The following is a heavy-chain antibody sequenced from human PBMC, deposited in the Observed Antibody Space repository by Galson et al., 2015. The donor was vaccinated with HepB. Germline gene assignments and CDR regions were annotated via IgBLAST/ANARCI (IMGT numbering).Heavy chain of an antibody. CDR2: IYYSGST. CDR3: ARQQYRKRVVPAAMPSYFDY. CDR1: GGSISSSSYY. D-gene: IGHD2-2*01. V-gene: IGHV4-39*01. Sequence: SETLSLTCTVSGGSISSSSYYWGWIRQPPGKGLEWTGSIYYSGSTYYNPSLKSRVTISVDTSKNQFSLKLSSVTAADTAVYYCARQQYRKRVVPAAMPSYFDYWGQGTLVTVSS. J-gene: IGHJ4*02.